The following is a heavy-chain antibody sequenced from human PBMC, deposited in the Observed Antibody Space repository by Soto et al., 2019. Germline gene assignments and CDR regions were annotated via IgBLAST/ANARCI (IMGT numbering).Heavy chain of an antibody. V-gene: IGHV3-23*01. D-gene: IGHD1-1*01. CDR2: ISGSGGST. Sequence: GGSLRLSCAASGFTFSSYAMSWVRQAPGKGLEWVSAISGSGGSTYYADSVKSRFTNSRDNSKNTLYLQMNSLRAEDTAVYYYAKERVPTGLSYYFDNGGQGTLVTVSS. CDR3: AKERVPTGLSYYFDN. CDR1: GFTFSSYA. J-gene: IGHJ4*02.